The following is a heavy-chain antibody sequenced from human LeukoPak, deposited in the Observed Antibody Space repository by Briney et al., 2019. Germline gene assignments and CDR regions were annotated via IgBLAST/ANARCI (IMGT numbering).Heavy chain of an antibody. D-gene: IGHD2-2*01. V-gene: IGHV3-48*03. Sequence: GGSLRLSCAASGFTFSSYEMNWVRQAPGKGLEWVSYISSSTIYYADSVKGRFTISRDNAKNSLFLQMNSLRAEDTAVYYCARAPGASFNFYFDYWAREPWSPSPQ. J-gene: IGHJ4*02. CDR2: ISSSTI. CDR1: GFTFSSYE. CDR3: ARAPGASFNFYFDY.